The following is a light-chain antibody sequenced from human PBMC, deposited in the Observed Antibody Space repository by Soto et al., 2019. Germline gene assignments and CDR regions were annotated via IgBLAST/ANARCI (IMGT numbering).Light chain of an antibody. J-gene: IGKJ1*01. Sequence: EIQMTQSPSTLSVSVGDRVTSTCRASQSISSWLAWYQQKPGKAPKFLIHKASSLESGVPSRFSGSGSGTEFTLTISSLQTDDFATYFCQQYNSPPWTFGQGTKVELK. V-gene: IGKV1-5*03. CDR3: QQYNSPPWT. CDR2: KAS. CDR1: QSISSW.